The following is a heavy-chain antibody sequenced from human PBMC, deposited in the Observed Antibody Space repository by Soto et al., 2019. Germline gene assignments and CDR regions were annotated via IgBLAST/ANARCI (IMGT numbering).Heavy chain of an antibody. V-gene: IGHV3-21*01. CDR1: GFTFSSYS. D-gene: IGHD6-6*01. Sequence: EVQLVESGGGLVKPGGSLRLSCAASGFTFSSYSMNWVRQAPGKGLEWVSSISSSSSYIYYADSVKGRFTISRDNAKNSLYLQMNSLRAEDTAVYYCARGPWRVIAARNWFDPWGQGTLVTVSS. CDR2: ISSSSSYI. J-gene: IGHJ5*02. CDR3: ARGPWRVIAARNWFDP.